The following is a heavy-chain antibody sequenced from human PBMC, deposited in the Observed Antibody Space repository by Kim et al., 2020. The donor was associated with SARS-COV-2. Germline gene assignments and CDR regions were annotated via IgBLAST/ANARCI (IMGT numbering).Heavy chain of an antibody. CDR1: GGSISSYY. D-gene: IGHD3-10*01. J-gene: IGHJ6*02. CDR3: ARDSRVYYYGSGSYSKYYYYGMDV. V-gene: IGHV4-59*01. CDR2: IYYSGST. Sequence: SETLSLTCTVSGGSISSYYWSWIRQPPGKGLEWIEYIYYSGSTNYNPSLKSRVTISVDTSKNQFSLKLSSVTAADQAVYYCARDSRVYYYGSGSYSKYYYYGMDVWGQGTTVTVSS.